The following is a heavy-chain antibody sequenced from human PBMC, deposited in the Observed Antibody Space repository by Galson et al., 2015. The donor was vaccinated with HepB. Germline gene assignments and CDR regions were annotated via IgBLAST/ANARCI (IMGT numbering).Heavy chain of an antibody. D-gene: IGHD3-10*01. J-gene: IGHJ4*02. CDR3: ARGPRGDFITMVRGVIITRRETVETGYFDY. CDR1: GYTFTSYA. V-gene: IGHV1-3*01. CDR2: INAGNGNT. Sequence: SVKVSCKASGYTFTSYAMHWVRQAPGQRLEWMGWINAGNGNTKYSQKFQGRVTITRDTSASTAYMELSSLRSEDTAVYYCARGPRGDFITMVRGVIITRRETVETGYFDYWGQGTLVTVSS.